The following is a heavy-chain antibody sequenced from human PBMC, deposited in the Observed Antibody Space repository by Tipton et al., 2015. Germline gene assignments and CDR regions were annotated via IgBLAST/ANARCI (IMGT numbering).Heavy chain of an antibody. CDR2: IYYNGNT. CDR1: GDSLSTYY. Sequence: TLSLTCTVSGDSLSTYYWSWIRQSPGKGLEWIGYIYYNGNTKYNPSLKGRVTILVDTSKNQFSLKVNSVTAADTAVYYCARRSTASGPPGRFDPWGQGTLVTVSS. D-gene: IGHD5-12*01. CDR3: ARRSTASGPPGRFDP. J-gene: IGHJ5*02. V-gene: IGHV4-59*01.